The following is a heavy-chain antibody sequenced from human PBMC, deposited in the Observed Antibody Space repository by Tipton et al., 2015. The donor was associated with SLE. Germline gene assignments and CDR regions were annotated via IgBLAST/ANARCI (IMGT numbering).Heavy chain of an antibody. Sequence: TLSLTCSVSGGSISSVNYYWNWIRQPPGKGLEWIGEINHSGSTNYNPSLKSRVTISIDTSKNQFSLKLTSVTAVDTAVYYCARGRRRGPGAFDIWGQGTLVTVSS. CDR2: INHSGST. V-gene: IGHV4-39*01. CDR3: ARGRRRGPGAFDI. CDR1: GGSISSVNYY. D-gene: IGHD1-1*01. J-gene: IGHJ3*02.